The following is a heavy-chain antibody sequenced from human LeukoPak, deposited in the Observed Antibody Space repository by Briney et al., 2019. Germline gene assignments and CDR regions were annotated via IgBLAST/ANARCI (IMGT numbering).Heavy chain of an antibody. V-gene: IGHV3-23*01. Sequence: PGGSLRLSCAVSGFTFSSYAMSWVRQAPGKGLEWVSGISSSGGSTDYADSVKGRFTISRDNSKNTLYLQMNSLRAEDTAVYYCAKEPRRGYYDSSGYFDYWGQGTLVTVSS. CDR1: GFTFSSYA. D-gene: IGHD3-22*01. CDR3: AKEPRRGYYDSSGYFDY. J-gene: IGHJ4*02. CDR2: ISSSGGST.